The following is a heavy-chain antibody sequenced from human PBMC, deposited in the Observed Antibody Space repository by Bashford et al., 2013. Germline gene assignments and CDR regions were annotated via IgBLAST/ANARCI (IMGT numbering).Heavy chain of an antibody. D-gene: IGHD6-13*01. J-gene: IGHJ4*02. CDR3: ARSGYSSSG. Sequence: SETLSLTCTVSGGSVSSGSYYWSWIRQPPGKGLEWIGYIYYSGSTNYNPSLKSRVTISVDTSKNQFSLKLSSVTAADTAVYYCARSGYSSSGWGQGTLVTVSS. CDR2: IYYSGST. CDR1: GGSVSSGSYY. V-gene: IGHV4-61*01.